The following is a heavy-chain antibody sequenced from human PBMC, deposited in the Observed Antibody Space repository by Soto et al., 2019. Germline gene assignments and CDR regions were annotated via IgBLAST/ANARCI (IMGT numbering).Heavy chain of an antibody. V-gene: IGHV4-59*01. CDR3: ARGGWYMLY. Sequence: SETLSLTCTVSGGSISSYYWSWIRQPPGKGLEWIGYIYYSGSTNYNPSLKSRVTISVDTSKNQFSLKLSSVTAADTAVYYCARGGWYMLYWGQGTLVTVSS. D-gene: IGHD6-19*01. CDR2: IYYSGST. J-gene: IGHJ4*02. CDR1: GGSISSYY.